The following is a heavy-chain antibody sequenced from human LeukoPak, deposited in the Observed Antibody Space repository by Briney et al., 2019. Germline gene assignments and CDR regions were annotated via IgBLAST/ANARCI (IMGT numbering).Heavy chain of an antibody. CDR1: GYTFTSYG. V-gene: IGHV1-69*13. J-gene: IGHJ6*03. D-gene: IGHD6-19*01. Sequence: ASVKVSCKASGYTFTSYGISWVRQAPGQGLEWMGGIIPIFGTANYAQKFQGRVTITADESTSTAYMELSSLRSEDTAVYYCATHSSGWYDGWDDYYYYMDVWGKGTTVTVSS. CDR3: ATHSSGWYDGWDDYYYYMDV. CDR2: IIPIFGTA.